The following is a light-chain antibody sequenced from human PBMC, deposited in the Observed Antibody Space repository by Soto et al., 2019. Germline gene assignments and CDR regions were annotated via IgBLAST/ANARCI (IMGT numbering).Light chain of an antibody. J-gene: IGKJ2*01. CDR1: QSVGKK. V-gene: IGKV3-15*01. CDR3: QQYYDWPPYT. CDR2: AAS. Sequence: EIVMTQFPATLSVSPGERVTLSCSASQSVGKKLAWYQQKPGQAPRLLVYAASTRASDFPARFSGSGSGTDFTLTITSLQSEDFAVYYCQQYYDWPPYTFGQGTKLDIK.